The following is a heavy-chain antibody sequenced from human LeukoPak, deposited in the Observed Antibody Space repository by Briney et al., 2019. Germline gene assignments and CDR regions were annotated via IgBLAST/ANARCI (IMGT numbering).Heavy chain of an antibody. J-gene: IGHJ3*02. D-gene: IGHD3-10*01. CDR3: ARGMVRGVIGGGAFDI. CDR2: INPNSGGT. V-gene: IGHV1-2*02. CDR1: GYTFIGYY. Sequence: ASVKVSCKASGYTFIGYYIHWVRQAPGQGLEWMGWINPNSGGTHYGQKFQGRVTMARDTSITTAYMELSRLRSDDTAVYYCARGMVRGVIGGGAFDIWGQGTMVTVSS.